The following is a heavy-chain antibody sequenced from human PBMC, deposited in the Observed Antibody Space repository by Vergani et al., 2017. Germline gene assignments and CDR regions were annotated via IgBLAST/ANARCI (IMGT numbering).Heavy chain of an antibody. CDR3: AKTHDFSSLYSSYNWFDP. CDR1: GYRFTNYW. CDR2: IYAGDSDV. Sequence: EVQLVQSGAEVKKPGESLKISCKGSGYRFTNYWIAWVRQRPGKGLEWMGIIYAGDSDVRYSPSFQGQVTMSVDKSLSTAYLQWSSLKASDTATYYCAKTHDFSSLYSSYNWFDPWGQGTQVTVSS. V-gene: IGHV5-51*01. D-gene: IGHD3-3*01. J-gene: IGHJ5*02.